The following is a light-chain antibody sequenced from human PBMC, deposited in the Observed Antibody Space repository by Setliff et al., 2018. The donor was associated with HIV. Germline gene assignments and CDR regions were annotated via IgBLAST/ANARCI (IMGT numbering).Light chain of an antibody. CDR2: DVN. CDR1: SSDVGGYDF. CDR3: SSYTSYNSFLI. V-gene: IGLV2-14*03. Sequence: QSVLPQPASVSGSPGQSITISRTGTSSDVGGYDFVSWYQLHPGMAPQLMIYDVNKRSSGVSNRFSGSKSGDTASLTISGLQAEDEADYFCSSYTSYNSFLIFGGGTKVTVL. J-gene: IGLJ2*01.